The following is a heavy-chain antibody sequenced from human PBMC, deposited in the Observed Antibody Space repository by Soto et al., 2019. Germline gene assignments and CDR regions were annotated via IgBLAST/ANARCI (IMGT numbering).Heavy chain of an antibody. CDR1: GGSISSSSYY. D-gene: IGHD6-19*01. V-gene: IGHV4-39*01. CDR2: IYYSGST. CDR3: ARRPDGWYRVY. Sequence: QLQLQESGPGLVKPSETLSLTCTVSGGSISSSSYYWGWIRQPPGKGLEWIGSIYYSGSTYYNPSLKSRVTISVDTSKNQFSLKLSSVTAADTAVYYCARRPDGWYRVYWGQGTLVTVSS. J-gene: IGHJ4*02.